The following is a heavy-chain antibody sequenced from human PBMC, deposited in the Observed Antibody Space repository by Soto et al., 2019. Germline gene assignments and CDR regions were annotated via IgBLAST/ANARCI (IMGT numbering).Heavy chain of an antibody. D-gene: IGHD3-22*01. J-gene: IGHJ4*02. CDR2: ISGSGGST. CDR1: RFTFSNYA. Sequence: PGGSLRLSCAASRFTFSNYAMSWVRQASGKGLEWVSAISGSGGSTYYADSVKGRFTISRDNSKNTLYLQMNSLRAEDTAVYYCAKDWGYYYDSSGPADYWGQGTLVTVSS. V-gene: IGHV3-23*01. CDR3: AKDWGYYYDSSGPADY.